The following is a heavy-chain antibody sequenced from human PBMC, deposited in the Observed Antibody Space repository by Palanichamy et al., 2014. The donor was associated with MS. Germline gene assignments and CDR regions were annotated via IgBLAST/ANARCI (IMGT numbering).Heavy chain of an antibody. CDR1: GLTFSSYA. CDR3: AKDRWATVASSFDY. CDR2: ISGSGGTT. D-gene: IGHD4-23*01. J-gene: IGHJ4*02. V-gene: IGHV3-23*01. Sequence: EVQLLESGGGLVQPGGSLRLSCAASGLTFSSYAMNWVRQAPGKGLVWVSFISGSGGTTNYADSVKGRFTISRDNSKNTLYLQMDSLTAEDMAIYYCAKDRWATVASSFDYWGQGTLVTVSS.